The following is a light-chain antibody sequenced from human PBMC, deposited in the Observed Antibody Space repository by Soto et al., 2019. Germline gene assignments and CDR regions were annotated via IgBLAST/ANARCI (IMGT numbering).Light chain of an antibody. Sequence: DIQMTQSPSSLSASVGDRVTITCRASQSISSYLNWYQQKPGKAPKLLIYAASSLQSGFPSRFSGSGSGTDFTLTISSLQHEDFATYYCQQSYSTPRTFGQGTEVEIK. CDR3: QQSYSTPRT. J-gene: IGKJ1*01. CDR2: AAS. V-gene: IGKV1-39*01. CDR1: QSISSY.